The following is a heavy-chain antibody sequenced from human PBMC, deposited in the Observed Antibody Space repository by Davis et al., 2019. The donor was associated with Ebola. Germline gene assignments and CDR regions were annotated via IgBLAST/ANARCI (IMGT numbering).Heavy chain of an antibody. CDR1: GGSISSYY. CDR3: ARVQQWLASGGMDV. J-gene: IGHJ6*02. CDR2: IYYSGST. V-gene: IGHV4-59*12. D-gene: IGHD6-19*01. Sequence: MPSETLSLTCTVSGGSISSYYWSWIRQPPGKGLEWIGYIYYSGSTNYNPSLKSRVTISVDTSKNQFSLKLSSVTAADTAVYYCARVQQWLASGGMDVWGQGTTVTVSS.